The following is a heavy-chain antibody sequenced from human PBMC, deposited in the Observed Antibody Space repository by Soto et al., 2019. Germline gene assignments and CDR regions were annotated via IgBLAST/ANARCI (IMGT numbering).Heavy chain of an antibody. CDR2: IYPSGGTA. V-gene: IGHV1-46*01. D-gene: IGHD2-21*02. CDR1: GYTFTTYY. Sequence: QVQLVQSGAEVKKPGASVKLSCKASGYTFTTYYIHWVRQAPGQGLEWMGIIYPSGGTATYAQKFQGRITMTRDTSTSTVYMELSSLRSEDTALYFCARGIVVVTALDYGMDVWGQGTTVTVSS. J-gene: IGHJ6*02. CDR3: ARGIVVVTALDYGMDV.